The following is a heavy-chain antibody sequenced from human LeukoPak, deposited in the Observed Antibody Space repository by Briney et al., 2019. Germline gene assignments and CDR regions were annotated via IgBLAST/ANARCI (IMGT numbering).Heavy chain of an antibody. V-gene: IGHV3-9*01. D-gene: IGHD2-2*01. J-gene: IGHJ4*02. Sequence: PGRSLRLSCAASGFTFDDYAMHWVRQAPGKGLEWVSGISWNSGSMGYADSVKGRFTISRDNAKNSLYLQMNSLRAEDTALYYCAKAAVPAAYSMYYFDYWGQGTLVTVSS. CDR2: ISWNSGSM. CDR1: GFTFDDYA. CDR3: AKAAVPAAYSMYYFDY.